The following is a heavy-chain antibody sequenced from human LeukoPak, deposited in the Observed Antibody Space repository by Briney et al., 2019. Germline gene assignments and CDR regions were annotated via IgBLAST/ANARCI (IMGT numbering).Heavy chain of an antibody. CDR3: ARGYSSGWYAF. CDR1: GGSISSYY. D-gene: IGHD6-19*01. CDR2: IYYSGST. J-gene: IGHJ5*01. V-gene: IGHV4-59*08. Sequence: SETLSLTCTASGGSISSYYWSWIRQPPGKGLEWIGYIYYSGSTNYNPSLKSRVTISVDTSKNQFSLKLSSVTAADTAVYYCARGYSSGWYAFWGQGTLVTVSS.